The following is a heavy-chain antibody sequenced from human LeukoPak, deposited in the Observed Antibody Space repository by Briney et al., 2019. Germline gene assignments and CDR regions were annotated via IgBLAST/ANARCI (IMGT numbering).Heavy chain of an antibody. J-gene: IGHJ4*02. Sequence: SETLSLTCAVYGGSFSGYYWSWIRQPPGKGLEWIREINHSGSTNYNPSLKSRVTMSVDTSKNQFSLKLSSVTAADTAVYYCARDRYYYDSSGYYQLDYWGQGTLVTVSS. V-gene: IGHV4-34*01. CDR2: INHSGST. CDR1: GGSFSGYY. CDR3: ARDRYYYDSSGYYQLDY. D-gene: IGHD3-22*01.